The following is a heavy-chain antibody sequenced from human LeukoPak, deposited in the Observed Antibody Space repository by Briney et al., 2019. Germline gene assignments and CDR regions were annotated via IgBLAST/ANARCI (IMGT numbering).Heavy chain of an antibody. CDR2: IYYSGST. J-gene: IGHJ4*02. V-gene: IGHV4-61*01. CDR1: GGSISSSYY. D-gene: IGHD3-22*01. Sequence: SETLSLTCTVSGGSISSSYYWSWIRQPPGKGLEWIGYIYYSGSTNYNPSLKSRVTISVDTSKNQFSLKLSSVTAADTAVYYCARYYYDSSGYSFDYWGQGTLVTVSS. CDR3: ARYYYDSSGYSFDY.